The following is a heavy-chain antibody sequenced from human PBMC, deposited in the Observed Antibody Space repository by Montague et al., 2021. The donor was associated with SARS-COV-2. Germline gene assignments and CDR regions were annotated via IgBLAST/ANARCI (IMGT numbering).Heavy chain of an antibody. V-gene: IGHV4-4*07. Sequence: SETLSLTCTVSGGSISSYYWSWIRQSAGKGLEWIGRIHTSGSTDYNPSLNSRVTMSVDTSKNQFSLKLSSVTAADTAVYYCASGKYYDFWSGYYSHYCVSGSDVWGQGTTVTVSS. CDR1: GGSISSYY. J-gene: IGHJ6*02. CDR2: IHTSGST. CDR3: ASGKYYDFWSGYYSHYCVSGSDV. D-gene: IGHD3-3*01.